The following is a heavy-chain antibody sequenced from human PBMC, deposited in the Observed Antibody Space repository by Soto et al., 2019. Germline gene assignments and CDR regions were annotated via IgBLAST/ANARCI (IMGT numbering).Heavy chain of an antibody. CDR1: GFTFSSYG. CDR2: IWYDGSNK. Sequence: GGSLRLSCAASGFTFSSYGMHWVRQAPGKGLEWVAVIWYDGSNKYYADSVKGRFTISRDNSKNTLYLQMNSLRAEDTAVYYCARDGRIAVAGNYYYYGMDVWGQGTTVTVSS. J-gene: IGHJ6*02. D-gene: IGHD6-19*01. V-gene: IGHV3-33*01. CDR3: ARDGRIAVAGNYYYYGMDV.